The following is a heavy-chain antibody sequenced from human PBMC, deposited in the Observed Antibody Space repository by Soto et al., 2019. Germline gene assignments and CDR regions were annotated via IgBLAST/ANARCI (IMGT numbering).Heavy chain of an antibody. CDR1: GFTVSSNY. V-gene: IGHV3-53*01. Sequence: LRLSCAASGFTVSSNYMSWVRQAPGKGLEWVSVIYSGGSTYYADSVKGRFTISRDNSKNTLYLQMNSLRAEDTAVYYCARVGYYDSSGPFDYWGQGTLVTVSS. CDR3: ARVGYYDSSGPFDY. J-gene: IGHJ4*02. CDR2: IYSGGST. D-gene: IGHD3-22*01.